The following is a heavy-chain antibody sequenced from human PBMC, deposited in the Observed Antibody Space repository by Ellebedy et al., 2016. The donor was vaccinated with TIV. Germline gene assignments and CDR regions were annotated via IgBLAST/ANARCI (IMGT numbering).Heavy chain of an antibody. CDR3: ARGGYGRPFDC. CDR1: GFTFSNYW. V-gene: IGHV3-7*03. D-gene: IGHD5-12*01. Sequence: GESLKISCAASGFTFSNYWMKWVRQAPGKGLEWVANIKQDGSEIYYVDSVKGRFTISRDNAKNSLFLQMNSLRVEDTAVYFCARGGYGRPFDCWGQGTLVTVSS. J-gene: IGHJ4*02. CDR2: IKQDGSEI.